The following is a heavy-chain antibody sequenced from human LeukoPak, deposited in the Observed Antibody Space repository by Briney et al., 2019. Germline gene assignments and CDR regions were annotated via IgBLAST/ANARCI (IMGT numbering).Heavy chain of an antibody. CDR2: INQDGSEK. CDR1: GFTFRSYW. V-gene: IGHV3-7*03. J-gene: IGHJ4*02. D-gene: IGHD2-15*01. CDR3: ARDGGPFDS. Sequence: PGRSLRLSCAASGFTFRSYWMSWVRHAPGKGLEWVANINQDGSEKYYVDSVKGRFTISRDNAKNSLYLQMNSLRADDTAMYYCARDGGPFDSWGQGTLVTVPS.